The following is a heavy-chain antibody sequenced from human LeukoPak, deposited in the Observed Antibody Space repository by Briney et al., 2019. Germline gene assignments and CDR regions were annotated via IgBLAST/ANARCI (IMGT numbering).Heavy chain of an antibody. CDR1: GGTFSSYA. CDR2: IIPIFGTA. V-gene: IGHV1-69*13. CDR3: ASKDIVVVPAAFLTDYYYYYYMDV. Sequence: SVKVSCKASGGTFSSYAISWVRQAPGQGLEWMGGIIPIFGTANYAQKFQGRVTITADESTSTAYMELSSLRSEDTAVYYCASKDIVVVPAAFLTDYYYYYYMDVWGKGTTVTISS. D-gene: IGHD2-2*01. J-gene: IGHJ6*03.